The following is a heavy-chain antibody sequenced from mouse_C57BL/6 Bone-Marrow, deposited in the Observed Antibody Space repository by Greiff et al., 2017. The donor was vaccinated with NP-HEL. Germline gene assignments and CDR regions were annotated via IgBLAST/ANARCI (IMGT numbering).Heavy chain of an antibody. D-gene: IGHD1-1*01. V-gene: IGHV1-26*01. CDR2: INPNNGGT. CDR1: GYTFTDYY. Sequence: EVQLQQSGPELVKPGASVKISCKASGYTFTDYYMNWVKQSHGKSLEWIGDINPNNGGTSYNQKFKGKATLTVDTSSSTAYMELRSLTSEDSAVYYCARRPSYYGSSPAWFAYWGQGTLVTVSA. CDR3: ARRPSYYGSSPAWFAY. J-gene: IGHJ3*01.